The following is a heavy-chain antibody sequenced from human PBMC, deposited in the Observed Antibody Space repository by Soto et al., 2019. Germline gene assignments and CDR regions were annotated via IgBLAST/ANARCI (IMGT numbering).Heavy chain of an antibody. V-gene: IGHV3-30-3*01. J-gene: IGHJ6*02. Sequence: GGSLRLSCTASGFAFNNFAIHWVRQAPGKGLEWVTVISYDGSRKYYADSVKGRFTISRDNSKNTVYLQMNSLRAEDTAVYYCARPTSGSPPRDYFYGMDVRGHGTTV. CDR3: ARPTSGSPPRDYFYGMDV. CDR2: ISYDGSRK. D-gene: IGHD1-26*01. CDR1: GFAFNNFA.